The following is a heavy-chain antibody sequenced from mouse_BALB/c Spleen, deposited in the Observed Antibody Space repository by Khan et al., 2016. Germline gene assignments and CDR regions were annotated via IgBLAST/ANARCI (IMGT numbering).Heavy chain of an antibody. V-gene: IGHV9-3-1*01. Sequence: QIQLVQSGPELKKPGETVKISCKAPGYTFTNYGINWVKQAPGKGLKWMGWINTYTGEPTYADDFKGRFAFSLETSASTAYLQINNLKNEDTATXFCARPDYGSSRGFAYWGQGTLVTVSA. J-gene: IGHJ3*01. CDR1: GYTFTNYG. D-gene: IGHD1-1*01. CDR2: INTYTGEP. CDR3: ARPDYGSSRGFAY.